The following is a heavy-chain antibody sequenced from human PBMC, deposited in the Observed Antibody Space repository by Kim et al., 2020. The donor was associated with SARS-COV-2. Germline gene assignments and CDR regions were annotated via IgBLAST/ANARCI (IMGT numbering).Heavy chain of an antibody. CDR2: IYYSGST. V-gene: IGHV4-31*03. CDR3: ARGGYCSSTSCLTRARTRWFDP. Sequence: SETLSLTCTVSGGSISSGGYYWSWIRQHPGKGLEWIGYIYYSGSTYYNPSLKSRVTISVDTSKNQFSLKLSSVTAADTAVYYCARGGYCSSTSCLTRARTRWFDPWGQGTLGTVSS. J-gene: IGHJ5*02. CDR1: GGSISSGGYY. D-gene: IGHD2-2*01.